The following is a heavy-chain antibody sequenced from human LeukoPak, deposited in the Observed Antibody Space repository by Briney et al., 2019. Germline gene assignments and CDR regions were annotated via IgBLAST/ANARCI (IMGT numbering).Heavy chain of an antibody. CDR1: GFTFNSYW. D-gene: IGHD5-18*01. CDR2: ISWNSVKI. V-gene: IGHV3-9*01. CDR3: TKAVYSYGPNYFDF. J-gene: IGHJ4*02. Sequence: GGSLRVSCTVSGFTFNSYWMSWVRQAPGKGLEWVSGISWNSVKIDYADSVKGRFTISRDNAKNSLYLRMNSLRAEDTALYYCTKAVYSYGPNYFDFWGQGTLVTVSS.